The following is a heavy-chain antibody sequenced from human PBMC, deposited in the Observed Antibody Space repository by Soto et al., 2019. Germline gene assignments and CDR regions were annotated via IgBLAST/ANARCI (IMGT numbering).Heavy chain of an antibody. CDR1: GFTFSSYG. D-gene: IGHD6-6*01. CDR2: ISYDGSNK. Sequence: GGSLRLSCAASGFTFSSYGMHWVRQAPGKGLEWVAVISYDGSNKYYADSVKGRFTISRDNSKNTLYLQMNSLRAEDTAVYYCAKIGDSSSSGGAFDIWGQGTMVTVSS. CDR3: AKIGDSSSSGGAFDI. V-gene: IGHV3-30*18. J-gene: IGHJ3*02.